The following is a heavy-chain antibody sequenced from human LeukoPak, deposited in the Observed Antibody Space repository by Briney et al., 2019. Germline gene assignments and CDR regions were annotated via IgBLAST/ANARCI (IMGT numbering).Heavy chain of an antibody. Sequence: ASETLSLTCTVSGGSISSGGYYWSWIRQPPGKGLEWIGYIYHSGSTYYNPSLKSRVTISVDTSKNQFSLNLSSVTAADTAVYYCGREDESGSYLGVVDYWGQGTLVTVSS. V-gene: IGHV4-30-2*01. CDR3: GREDESGSYLGVVDY. CDR2: IYHSGST. D-gene: IGHD1-26*01. J-gene: IGHJ4*02. CDR1: GGSISSGGYY.